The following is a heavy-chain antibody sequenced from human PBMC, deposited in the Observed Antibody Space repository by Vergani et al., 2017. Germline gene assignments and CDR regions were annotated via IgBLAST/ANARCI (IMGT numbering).Heavy chain of an antibody. CDR2: IYYSGST. D-gene: IGHD4-17*01. CDR1: GGSISSHY. V-gene: IGHV4-59*11. J-gene: IGHJ5*02. CDR3: AREVRIGMTTVTTAGEWFDP. Sequence: QVQLQESGPGLVKPSETLSLTCTVSGGSISSHYWSWIRQPPGKGLEWIGYIYYSGSTNYNPSLKSRVTISVDTSKNQFSLKLSSVTAADTAVYYCAREVRIGMTTVTTAGEWFDPWGQGTLVTVSS.